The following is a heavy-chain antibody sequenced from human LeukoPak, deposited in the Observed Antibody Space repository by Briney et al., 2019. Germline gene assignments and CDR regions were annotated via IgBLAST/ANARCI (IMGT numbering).Heavy chain of an antibody. J-gene: IGHJ5*02. Sequence: SETLSLTCAVYGGSFSGYYWSWIRQPPGKGLEWIGEINHSGGTNYNPSLKSRVTISVDTSKNQFSLKLSSVTAADTAVYYCARVRTAVAGPWGQGTLVTVSS. CDR2: INHSGGT. CDR3: ARVRTAVAGP. D-gene: IGHD6-19*01. V-gene: IGHV4-34*01. CDR1: GGSFSGYY.